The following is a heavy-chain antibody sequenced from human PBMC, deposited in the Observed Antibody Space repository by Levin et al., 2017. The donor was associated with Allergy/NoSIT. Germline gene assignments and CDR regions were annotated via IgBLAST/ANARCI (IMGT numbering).Heavy chain of an antibody. D-gene: IGHD3-9*01. CDR2: IYYSGST. CDR1: GGSVSSSSYY. J-gene: IGHJ4*02. Sequence: SETLSLTCTVSGGSVSSSSYYWGWIRQPPGKGLEWIGSIYYSGSTYYNPSLKSRLTISIDTSKNQFSLELNSVTAADTAVYYCARDPSSILTGYLLDYFDYWGQGTLVTVSS. CDR3: ARDPSSILTGYLLDYFDY. V-gene: IGHV4-39*07.